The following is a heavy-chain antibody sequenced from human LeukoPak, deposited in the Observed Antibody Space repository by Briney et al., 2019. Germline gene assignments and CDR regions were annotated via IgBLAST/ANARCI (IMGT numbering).Heavy chain of an antibody. J-gene: IGHJ4*02. CDR1: GYTFTNYG. Sequence: ASVKVSCKASGYTFTNYGLSWVRQAPGQGPEWMGWISAYTGNTKYAQKVQGRVTMTTDTSTSTAYMELRSLRSDDTAVYYCARDNYDFWRGYFDYWGQGTLVTVSS. CDR3: ARDNYDFWRGYFDY. V-gene: IGHV1-18*01. CDR2: ISAYTGNT. D-gene: IGHD3-3*01.